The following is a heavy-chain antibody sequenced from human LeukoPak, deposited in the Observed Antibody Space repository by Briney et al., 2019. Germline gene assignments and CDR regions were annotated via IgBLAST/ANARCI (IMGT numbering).Heavy chain of an antibody. J-gene: IGHJ6*04. CDR1: GGSISSSNW. CDR3: ASLYGSGSYGMDV. Sequence: SETLSLTCAVSGGSISSSNWWSWVRQPPGKGLEWIGEIYHSGSTNYNPSLKSRVTISVDKSKNQFSLKLSSVTAADTAVCYCASLYGSGSYGMDVWGKGTTVTVSS. CDR2: IYHSGST. D-gene: IGHD6-25*01. V-gene: IGHV4-4*02.